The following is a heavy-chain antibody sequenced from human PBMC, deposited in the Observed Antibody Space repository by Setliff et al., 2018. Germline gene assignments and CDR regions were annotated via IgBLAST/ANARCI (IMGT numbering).Heavy chain of an antibody. D-gene: IGHD2-21*01. J-gene: IGHJ4*02. V-gene: IGHV1-18*01. Sequence: ASVKVSCKASGYTFTSYGFSWVRQAPGQGLEWMGWVSVYNGKTKYAQKFQGRVAMTTDTSTRTAYMEVTSLRSDDTAVYYCATEKFPGDWGDYWGQGTLVTVS. CDR1: GYTFTSYG. CDR2: VSVYNGKT. CDR3: ATEKFPGDWGDY.